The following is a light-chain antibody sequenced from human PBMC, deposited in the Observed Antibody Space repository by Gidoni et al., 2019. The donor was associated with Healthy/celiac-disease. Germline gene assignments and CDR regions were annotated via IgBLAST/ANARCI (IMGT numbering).Light chain of an antibody. J-gene: IGLJ2*01. CDR2: QDS. Sequence: SYELTQPPSVSVSPGQTASITCSGDKLGDKYACCYKQKPGQSPVLVIYQDSKRPSGIPERFSGSNSGNTATLTISGTQAMDEADYYCQAWDSSTEDVVFGGGTKLTVL. CDR3: QAWDSSTEDVV. CDR1: KLGDKY. V-gene: IGLV3-1*01.